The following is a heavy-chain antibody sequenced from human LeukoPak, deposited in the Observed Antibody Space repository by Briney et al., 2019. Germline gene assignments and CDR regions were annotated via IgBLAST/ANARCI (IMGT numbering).Heavy chain of an antibody. CDR3: TRAPHPRCSSSGCYLDY. Sequence: GGSLRLSCSTSGFTFGDYAMSWVRQAPGRGLEWVGFIQAKAYGGATKYAASVNGRFSISRDDSQSIANLQMNDLKTEDTAVYYCTRAPHPRCSSSGCYLDYWGQGTLVTVSS. CDR2: IQAKAYGGAT. V-gene: IGHV3-49*04. CDR1: GFTFGDYA. D-gene: IGHD2-2*01. J-gene: IGHJ4*02.